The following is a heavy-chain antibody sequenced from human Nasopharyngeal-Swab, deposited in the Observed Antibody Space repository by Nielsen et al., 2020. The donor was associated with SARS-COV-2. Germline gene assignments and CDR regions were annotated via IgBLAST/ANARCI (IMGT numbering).Heavy chain of an antibody. CDR2: VFYTGT. CDR1: GASISNRTYY. Sequence: SETRSLSCSVSGASISNRTYYWGWIRQSPEKGLQWIGTVFYTGTYYNPSLQSRVTISVDTSKNQFSLKLTSVTAADTAVYYCVRDESGDYLGLPFDSWGPGTLVTVSS. CDR3: VRDESGDYLGLPFDS. D-gene: IGHD4-17*01. J-gene: IGHJ4*02. V-gene: IGHV4-39*07.